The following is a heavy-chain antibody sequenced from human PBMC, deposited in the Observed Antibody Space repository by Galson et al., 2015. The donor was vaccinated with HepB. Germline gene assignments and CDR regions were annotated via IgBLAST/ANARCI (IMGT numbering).Heavy chain of an antibody. V-gene: IGHV3-33*06. CDR2: IWYDGRDQ. D-gene: IGHD3-22*01. J-gene: IGHJ4*02. Sequence: SLRLSCATSGFIFRNYGMRWVRQAPGKGLEWVAVIWYDGRDQKYADSVRGRFTISRDNSRNTLYLQMSSLRVEDTALYYCAKLDSSGCSWGQGTLVTVSS. CDR3: AKLDSSGCS. CDR1: GFIFRNYG.